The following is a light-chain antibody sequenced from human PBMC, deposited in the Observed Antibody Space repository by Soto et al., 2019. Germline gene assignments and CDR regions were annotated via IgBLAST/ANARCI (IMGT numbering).Light chain of an antibody. J-gene: IGKJ2*01. CDR3: QQYSTSPYT. CDR2: KAS. V-gene: IGKV1-5*03. Sequence: IQMTQSPSTLSASVGDRVTITCRASQSISSWLAWYQQKPGKAPKLLIYKASSLESGVPSRFSGSGSGTEFTLTVSSLQPDDFAIYYCQQYSTSPYTFGQGTKLEIK. CDR1: QSISSW.